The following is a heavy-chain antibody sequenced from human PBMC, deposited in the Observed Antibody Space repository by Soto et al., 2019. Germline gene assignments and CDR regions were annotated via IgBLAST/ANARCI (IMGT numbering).Heavy chain of an antibody. CDR1: GGTHSSYA. J-gene: IGHJ5*02. Sequence: GASVKVSCKVTGGTHSSYAITWVRQAPGQGLEWMGGIIPIFVTRDYAQKFQGRVTITADPSTSTAYLELSGLTSDDTAVYYCARDGSDYSTSGHYDPWGQGTLVTVSS. CDR2: IIPIFVTR. D-gene: IGHD3-22*01. V-gene: IGHV1-69*13. CDR3: ARDGSDYSTSGHYDP.